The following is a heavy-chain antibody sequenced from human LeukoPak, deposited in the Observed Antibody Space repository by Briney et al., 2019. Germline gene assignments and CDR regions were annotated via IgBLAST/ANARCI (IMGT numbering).Heavy chain of an antibody. Sequence: GGSLRLSRAASGFTISSYVMSWVRQAPGKGLEWVSGISVSSGSTYYADSVKGRFTISGDNSKNTLFLQMNSLRAEDTAVYYCAKNSYDSSGYYSPDYWGQGTLVTVSS. CDR3: AKNSYDSSGYYSPDY. D-gene: IGHD3-22*01. CDR1: GFTISSYV. J-gene: IGHJ4*02. V-gene: IGHV3-23*01. CDR2: ISVSSGST.